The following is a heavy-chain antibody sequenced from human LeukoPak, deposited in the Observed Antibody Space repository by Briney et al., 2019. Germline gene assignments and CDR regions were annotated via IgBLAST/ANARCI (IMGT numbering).Heavy chain of an antibody. CDR1: GFTVSSNY. J-gene: IGHJ4*02. CDR2: IRYDGSNK. Sequence: TGGSLRLSCAASGFTVSSNYMSWVRQAPGKGLEWVAFIRYDGSNKYYADSVKGRFTISRDNSKNTLYLQMNSLRAEDTAVYYCAKDPVDYWGQGTLVTVSS. CDR3: AKDPVDY. V-gene: IGHV3-30*02.